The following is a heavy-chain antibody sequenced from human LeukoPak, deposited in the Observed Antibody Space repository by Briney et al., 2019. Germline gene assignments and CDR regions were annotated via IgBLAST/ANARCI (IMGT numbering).Heavy chain of an antibody. Sequence: SVKVSCKASGGTFSSYAISWVRQAPGQGLEWMGGIIPIFGTANYAQKFQGRVTITADESTSTAYMELSSLRSEDTAVYYCAKLGCSGGSCYYYGMDDWGQGTTVTVSS. CDR1: GGTFSSYA. CDR2: IIPIFGTA. D-gene: IGHD2-15*01. CDR3: AKLGCSGGSCYYYGMDD. J-gene: IGHJ6*02. V-gene: IGHV1-69*13.